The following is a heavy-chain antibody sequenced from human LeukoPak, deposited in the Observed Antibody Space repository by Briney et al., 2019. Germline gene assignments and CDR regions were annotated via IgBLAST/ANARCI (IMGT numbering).Heavy chain of an antibody. CDR3: ARDPPGGIVVVPNWYFDL. D-gene: IGHD2-2*01. CDR2: IYYSGST. CDR1: GGSISSYY. J-gene: IGHJ2*01. V-gene: IGHV4-59*01. Sequence: SETLPLTCTVSGGSISSYYWSWIRQPPGKGLEWIGYIYYSGSTNYNPSLKSRVTISVDTSKNQFSLKLSSVTAADTAVYYCARDPPGGIVVVPNWYFDLWGRGTLVTVSS.